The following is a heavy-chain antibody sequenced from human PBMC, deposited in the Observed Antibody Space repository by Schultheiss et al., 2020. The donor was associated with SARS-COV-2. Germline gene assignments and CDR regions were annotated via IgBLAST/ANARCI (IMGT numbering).Heavy chain of an antibody. J-gene: IGHJ3*02. V-gene: IGHV4-59*01. Sequence: SETLSLTCSVSGSSITGFFWTWIRQTPGKGLDPIGNIYFTGITKYNPSLKSRVTFSLDTSKKQFSLRLGSVTAADTAVYYCARDQDYGRNAFDIWGQGTMVTVSS. D-gene: IGHD4/OR15-4a*01. CDR1: GSSITGFF. CDR3: ARDQDYGRNAFDI. CDR2: IYFTGIT.